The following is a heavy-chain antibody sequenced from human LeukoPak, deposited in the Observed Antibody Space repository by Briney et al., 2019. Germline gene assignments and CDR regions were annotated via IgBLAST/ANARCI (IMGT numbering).Heavy chain of an antibody. CDR1: GGSISSSSYY. V-gene: IGHV4-39*01. CDR3: ARLWYSPQRGGDWFDP. J-gene: IGHJ5*02. D-gene: IGHD1-1*01. Sequence: SETLSLTCTVSGGSISSSSYYWGWIRQPPGKGLEWIGSIYYSGSTYYNPSLKSRVTISVDTSKNQFSLKLSSVTAADTAVYYCARLWYSPQRGGDWFDPWGQGTLVTVSS. CDR2: IYYSGST.